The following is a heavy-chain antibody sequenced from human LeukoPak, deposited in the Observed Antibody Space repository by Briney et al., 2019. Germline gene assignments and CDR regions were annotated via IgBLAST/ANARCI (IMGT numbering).Heavy chain of an antibody. J-gene: IGHJ4*02. CDR1: GFTFSSYG. D-gene: IGHD2-2*01. V-gene: IGHV3-23*01. CDR2: ISAGGSST. Sequence: GGSLRLSCAASGFTFSSYGMHWVRQAPGKGLEWVSAISAGGSSTYYADSVKGRFTISRDNSKETLYLQMNSLRAEDTAVYYCAKRGRVVPAGEWYFDYWGQGTLVTVSS. CDR3: AKRGRVVPAGEWYFDY.